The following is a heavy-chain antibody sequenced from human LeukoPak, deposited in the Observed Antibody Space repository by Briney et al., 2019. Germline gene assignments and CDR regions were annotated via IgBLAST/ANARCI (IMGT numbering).Heavy chain of an antibody. CDR2: ISYDGSNE. D-gene: IGHD2-2*01. J-gene: IGHJ4*02. V-gene: IGHV3-30*04. CDR3: AKDDYCSSTIWCPLNFDY. Sequence: GGSLRLSCAASGFTFSSYVMHWVRQAPGKGLEWVAIISYDGSNEYYADSVKGRFTISRDNSKNTLYLQMNSLRAEDTAVYYCAKDDYCSSTIWCPLNFDYWGQGTLVTVSS. CDR1: GFTFSSYV.